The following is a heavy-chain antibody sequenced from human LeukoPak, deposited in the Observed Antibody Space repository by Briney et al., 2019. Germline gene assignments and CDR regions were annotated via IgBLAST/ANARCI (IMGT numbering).Heavy chain of an antibody. CDR3: VRDGMAGTPNAFDM. Sequence: PGGSLRLSCAASGFFFSTYTMDWVRQAPGKGLEWVALILHDGSDKNYADSVKGRFTISRDNSKNTVHLQMNSLRPEDTAVYYCVRDGMAGTPNAFDMWGQGTMVTVSS. CDR2: ILHDGSDK. V-gene: IGHV3-30*04. D-gene: IGHD6-19*01. CDR1: GFFFSTYT. J-gene: IGHJ3*02.